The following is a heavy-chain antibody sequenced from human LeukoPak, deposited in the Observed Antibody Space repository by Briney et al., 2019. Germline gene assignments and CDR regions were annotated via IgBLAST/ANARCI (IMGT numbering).Heavy chain of an antibody. CDR2: IYYSGST. Sequence: SETLSLTCTVSGGSISSYYWSWIRQPPGKGLEWIGYIYYSGSTNYNPSLKSRVTISVDTSKNQFSLKLSSVTAADTAVYYCARDRSRWDNWFDPWGQGTLVTVSS. V-gene: IGHV4-59*01. CDR3: ARDRSRWDNWFDP. J-gene: IGHJ5*02. CDR1: GGSISSYY. D-gene: IGHD3-3*01.